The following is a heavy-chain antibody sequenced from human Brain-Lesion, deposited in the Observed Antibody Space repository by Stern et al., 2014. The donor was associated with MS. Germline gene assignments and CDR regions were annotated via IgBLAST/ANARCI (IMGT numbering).Heavy chain of an antibody. Sequence: VQLVKSGSGLVKPSQTLSLTCAVSGGSISSGDYSWSWIRQPPGKSLEWIGYIVHSGSTYSNPSLKSRVSISVDRSKNQFSLNLSSVTAADTAMYYCARIFGGNFDNWGQGTLVTVSS. J-gene: IGHJ4*02. D-gene: IGHD4-23*01. CDR1: GGSISSGDYS. V-gene: IGHV4-30-2*01. CDR3: ARIFGGNFDN. CDR2: IVHSGST.